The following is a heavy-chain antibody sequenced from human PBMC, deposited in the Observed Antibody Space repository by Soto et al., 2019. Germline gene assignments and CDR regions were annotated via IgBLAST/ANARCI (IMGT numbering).Heavy chain of an antibody. CDR2: ISASGSDT. Sequence: EVQPLESGGDLIQAGGSLRLSCAASGFTLSSYALTWVRQGPGKGLEWVSVISASGSDTFFRDSVKGRFTISRDTSKNTLYLQMNSLRVEDTAVYYCAKTIVPAGIDAFDVWGRGTMVTVSS. D-gene: IGHD2-2*02. V-gene: IGHV3-23*01. J-gene: IGHJ3*01. CDR1: GFTLSSYA. CDR3: AKTIVPAGIDAFDV.